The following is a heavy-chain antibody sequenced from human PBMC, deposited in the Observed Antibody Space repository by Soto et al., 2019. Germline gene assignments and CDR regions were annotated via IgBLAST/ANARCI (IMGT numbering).Heavy chain of an antibody. D-gene: IGHD2-8*01. Sequence: GGSRRLSCTVSGFSFFSYAMSGFRQAPGMGLEWVSTISGSGGHTYYAASVKGRFVVSRDNDKNTVYLHMSSLTGEDTAVYFCAKIEMGWFAHWGQGTQVTVSS. CDR1: GFSFFSYA. V-gene: IGHV3-23*01. CDR2: ISGSGGHT. CDR3: AKIEMGWFAH. J-gene: IGHJ5*02.